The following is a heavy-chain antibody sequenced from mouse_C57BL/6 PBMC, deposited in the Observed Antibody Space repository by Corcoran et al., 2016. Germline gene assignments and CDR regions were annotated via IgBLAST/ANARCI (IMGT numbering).Heavy chain of an antibody. V-gene: IGHV9-3*01. CDR2: INTYSGVP. CDR1: GYTFTTSG. D-gene: IGHD1-1*02. CDR3: ARGELSWFAY. J-gene: IGHJ3*01. Sequence: QIQLVQSGPELKKPGVTVKISCKASGYTFTTSGMSWVKQAPGKGLKWMGWINTYSGVPTYADDFKGRFAFSLETSASTAYLQINNLKNEDTATYFCARGELSWFAYWGQGTLVTVSA.